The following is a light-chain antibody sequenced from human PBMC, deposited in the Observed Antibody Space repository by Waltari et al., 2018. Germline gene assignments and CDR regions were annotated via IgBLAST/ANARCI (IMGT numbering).Light chain of an antibody. CDR3: QQSFSPAGV. Sequence: DIQMTQSPSSLSASVGDRVTITCRTSQNIDRYLNWYQHKPGKAPKLLIFGASNLQSGVPSRFIGSGSGTDFTLTISTLQPDDFATYYCQQSFSPAGVFGGGTKVEI. J-gene: IGKJ4*01. CDR2: GAS. CDR1: QNIDRY. V-gene: IGKV1-39*01.